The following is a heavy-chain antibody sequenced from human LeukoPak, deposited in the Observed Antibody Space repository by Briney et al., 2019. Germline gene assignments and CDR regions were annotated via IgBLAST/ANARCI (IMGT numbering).Heavy chain of an antibody. V-gene: IGHV4-59*08. Sequence: PSETLSLTCTVSGGSISSYYWRWIRQSPGKGLEWIEYIYYSGSTNYNPSLKSRVTISVDTSKNQFSLKLSSVTAADTAVYYCARGTRGGTHYYDSSGYLFVFDIWGQGTKVTVSS. CDR1: GGSISSYY. CDR3: ARGTRGGTHYYDSSGYLFVFDI. D-gene: IGHD3-22*01. J-gene: IGHJ3*02. CDR2: IYYSGST.